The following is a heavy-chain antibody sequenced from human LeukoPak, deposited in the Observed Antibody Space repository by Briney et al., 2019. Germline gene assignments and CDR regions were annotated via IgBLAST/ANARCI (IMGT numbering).Heavy chain of an antibody. D-gene: IGHD3-10*01. V-gene: IGHV3-48*01. CDR2: ISSTGSTI. CDR1: GFTFSSYS. Sequence: GGSLRLSCAASGFTFSSYSMNWVPQAPGKGLEWLSYISSTGSTIYYADSVKGRFTISRDNAKNTLYLQMNSLRAEDTAVYYCAKDPAYYYGSGSYYQYWGQGTLVTVSS. CDR3: AKDPAYYYGSGSYYQY. J-gene: IGHJ4*02.